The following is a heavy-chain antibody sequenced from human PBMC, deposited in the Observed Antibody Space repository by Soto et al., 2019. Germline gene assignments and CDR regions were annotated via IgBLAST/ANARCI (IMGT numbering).Heavy chain of an antibody. CDR1: SGSITSSNW. J-gene: IGHJ4*02. D-gene: IGHD5-12*01. Sequence: QVQLQESGPGLVKPSGTLSLTCAVSSGSITSSNWWSWVRQPPGKGLEWIGEVSHSGNTNYIPSLKSRVTISVDKSRNQFSLRLNSVTAADTAVYYCARNRYGGYDFDYWGQETLVTVSS. CDR2: VSHSGNT. V-gene: IGHV4-4*02. CDR3: ARNRYGGYDFDY.